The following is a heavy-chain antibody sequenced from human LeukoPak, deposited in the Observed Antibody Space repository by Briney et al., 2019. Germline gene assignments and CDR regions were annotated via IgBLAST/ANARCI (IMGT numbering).Heavy chain of an antibody. CDR2: INHSGST. CDR1: GGSFSGYY. J-gene: IGHJ5*02. CDR3: ARGRIAAAGTERGSFDP. Sequence: SETLSLTCAVYGGSFSGYYWSWIRQPPGKGPEWIGEINHSGSTNYNPSLKSRVTISVDTSKNQFSLKLSSVTAADTAVYYCARGRIAAAGTERGSFDPWGQGTLVTVSS. D-gene: IGHD6-13*01. V-gene: IGHV4-34*01.